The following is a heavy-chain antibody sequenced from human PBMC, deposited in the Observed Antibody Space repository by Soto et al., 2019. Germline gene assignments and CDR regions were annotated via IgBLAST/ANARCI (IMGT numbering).Heavy chain of an antibody. CDR3: ARGVDGAAYYFDY. CDR2: IIPIFGTA. V-gene: IGHV1-69*13. D-gene: IGHD1-26*01. Sequence: ASVKVSCKASGGTFSSYAISWVRQAPGQGLEWMGGIIPIFGTANYAQKFQGRVTITADESTSTAYMELSSLRSEDMAVYYCARGVDGAAYYFDYWGQGTLVTVSS. CDR1: GGTFSSYA. J-gene: IGHJ4*02.